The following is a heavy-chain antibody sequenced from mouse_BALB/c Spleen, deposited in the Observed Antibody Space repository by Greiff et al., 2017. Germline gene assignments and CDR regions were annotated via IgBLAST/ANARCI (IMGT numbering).Heavy chain of an antibody. CDR3: ARSNYGQYYFDY. CDR1: GYSITSDYA. D-gene: IGHD1-1*01. CDR2: ISYSGST. V-gene: IGHV3-2*02. J-gene: IGHJ2*01. Sequence: EVQRVESGPGLVKPSQSLSLTCTVTGYSITSDYAWNWIRQFPGNKLEWMGYISYSGSTSYNPSLKSRISITRDTSKNQFFLQLNSVTTEDTATYYCARSNYGQYYFDYWGQGTTLTVSS.